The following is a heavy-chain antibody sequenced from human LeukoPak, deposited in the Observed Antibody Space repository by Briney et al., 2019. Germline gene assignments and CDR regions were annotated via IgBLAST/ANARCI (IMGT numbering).Heavy chain of an antibody. V-gene: IGHV4-4*07. CDR3: ERETPGLTRYFDY. CDR2: ISTSGTT. Sequence: PSETLSLTCSVSGDYICNYYWSWIRQPAGKGLEWIGRISTSGTTNYNPSLKSRGTMSVDTSKNQFSVKLTSVTAADTAVYYCERETPGLTRYFDYWGQGTLVTVSS. D-gene: IGHD3-16*02. CDR1: GDYICNYY. J-gene: IGHJ4*02.